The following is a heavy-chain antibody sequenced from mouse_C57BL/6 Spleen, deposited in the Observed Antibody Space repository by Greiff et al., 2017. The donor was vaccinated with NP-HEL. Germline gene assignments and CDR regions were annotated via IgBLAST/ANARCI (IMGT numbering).Heavy chain of an antibody. CDR1: GFTFSNYW. V-gene: IGHV6-3*01. CDR2: IRLKSDNYAT. Sequence: EVKVEESGGGLVQPGGSMKLSCVASGFTFSNYWMNWVRQSPEKGLEWVAQIRLKSDNYATHYAESVKGRFTISRDDSKSSVYLQMNNLRAEDTGIYYCTYGNYEGVFDYWGQGTTLTVSS. J-gene: IGHJ2*01. CDR3: TYGNYEGVFDY. D-gene: IGHD2-1*01.